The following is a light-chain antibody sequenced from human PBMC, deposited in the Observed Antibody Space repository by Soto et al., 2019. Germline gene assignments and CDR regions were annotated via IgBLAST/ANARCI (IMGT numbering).Light chain of an antibody. V-gene: IGKV3-20*01. CDR3: QLYGTSPPRYT. CDR2: GAS. Sequence: DIVLTQSPGTLSLSPGERATLSCRASQSIPSNYLAWYQQKPGQAPRLLIHGASSRATGIPDRFGGSGSGTDFTLTISRLEPEDFAVYYCQLYGTSPPRYTFGLGTKLEIK. J-gene: IGKJ2*01. CDR1: QSIPSNY.